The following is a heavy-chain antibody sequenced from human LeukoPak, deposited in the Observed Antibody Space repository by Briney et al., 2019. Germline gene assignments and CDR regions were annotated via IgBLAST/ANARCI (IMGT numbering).Heavy chain of an antibody. CDR1: GYTFTGYY. Sequence: ASVKVSCKASGYTFTGYYMHWVRQAPGQGLEWMGWINPNSGGTNYAQKFQGRVTMTRDTSISTAYMELSRLRSDDTAVYYCARAVGIRNYDTFDYWGQGTLVTVSS. CDR2: INPNSGGT. J-gene: IGHJ4*02. D-gene: IGHD1-7*01. V-gene: IGHV1-2*02. CDR3: ARAVGIRNYDTFDY.